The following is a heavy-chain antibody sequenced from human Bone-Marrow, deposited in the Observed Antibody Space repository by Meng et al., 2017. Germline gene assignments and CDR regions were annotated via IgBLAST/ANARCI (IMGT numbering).Heavy chain of an antibody. CDR1: GYTFPDYW. D-gene: IGHD6-13*01. Sequence: ASVKVSCKASGYTFPDYWLHWVRRAPGQGLEWRGRFNPKSGGTHYAQRFQGRVTMIGNTSISTAYMELSGLRSGVTAMYYGARDEDRPAAGKLFGDYWGQGTLVTVSS. V-gene: IGHV1-2*06. CDR3: ARDEDRPAAGKLFGDY. CDR2: FNPKSGGT. J-gene: IGHJ4*02.